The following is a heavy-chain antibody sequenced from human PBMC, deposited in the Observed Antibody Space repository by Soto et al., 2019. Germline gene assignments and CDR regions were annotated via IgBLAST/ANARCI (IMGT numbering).Heavy chain of an antibody. J-gene: IGHJ4*02. CDR2: INPNNGDT. V-gene: IGHV1-2*06. Sequence: ASVKVSCKTSGYFFTSHYIHWVRLAPGRGLEWMGRINPNNGDTNSPQKFQGRVTMTSDTSISTAYMEMSGLRSDDTALYYCAREVTYGGGSFSLGLWGQGTLVTVSS. CDR3: AREVTYGGGSFSLGL. D-gene: IGHD3-10*01. CDR1: GYFFTSHY.